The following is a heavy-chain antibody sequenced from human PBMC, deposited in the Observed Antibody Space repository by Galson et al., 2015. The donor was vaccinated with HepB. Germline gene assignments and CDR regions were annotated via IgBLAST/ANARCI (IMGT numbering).Heavy chain of an antibody. J-gene: IGHJ3*02. CDR3: ARDLLTPTLNYGSGIDAFDI. V-gene: IGHV3-66*01. D-gene: IGHD3-10*01. Sequence: SLRLSCAASGFTVSSNYMSWVRQAPGKGLEWVSVIYSGGSTYYADSVKGRFTISRDNAKNSLYLQMNSLRAEDTAVYYCARDLLTPTLNYGSGIDAFDIWGQGTMVTVSS. CDR1: GFTVSSNY. CDR2: IYSGGST.